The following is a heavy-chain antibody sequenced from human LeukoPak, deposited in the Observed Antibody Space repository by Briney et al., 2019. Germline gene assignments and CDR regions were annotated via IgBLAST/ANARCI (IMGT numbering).Heavy chain of an antibody. D-gene: IGHD2-2*01. CDR1: GGPISSGDYY. CDR2: IYYSGST. J-gene: IGHJ3*02. Sequence: PSETLSLTCTVSGGPISSGDYYWCWIRQPPGKGLEWIGYIYYSGSTYYNPSLKSRVTISVDTSKNQFSLKLSSVTAADTAVYYCASKECSSTSCYSGEAFDIWGQGTMVTVSS. V-gene: IGHV4-30-4*08. CDR3: ASKECSSTSCYSGEAFDI.